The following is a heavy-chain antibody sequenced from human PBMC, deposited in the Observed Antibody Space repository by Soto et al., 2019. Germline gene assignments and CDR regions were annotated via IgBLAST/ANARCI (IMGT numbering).Heavy chain of an antibody. V-gene: IGHV2-70*01. D-gene: IGHD1-26*01. CDR1: GFSLSTSGMC. J-gene: IGHJ6*02. Sequence: SGPTLVNPTQTLTLTCTFSGFSLSTSGMCVSWIRQPPGKALEWLAVIEWDDDKYYSTSLKTRLTISKDTSKNLVVLTMTNMDPVDTATYYCARIPSTSPWEYGMDVWGQGTTVTVSS. CDR3: ARIPSTSPWEYGMDV. CDR2: IEWDDDK.